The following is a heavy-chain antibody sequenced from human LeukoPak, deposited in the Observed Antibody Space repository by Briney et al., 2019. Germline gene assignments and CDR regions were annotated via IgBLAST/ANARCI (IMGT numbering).Heavy chain of an antibody. CDR1: GYTFTSYY. J-gene: IGHJ2*01. CDR3: ARDPRYCSGGSCYPFWYFDL. D-gene: IGHD2-15*01. V-gene: IGHV1-46*01. CDR2: INPSGGST. Sequence: GASVKVSCKASGYTFTSYYMHWVRQAPGQGLEWMGIINPSGGSTSYAQKFQGRVTMTRDTSTSTVYMGLSSLRSEDTAVYYCARDPRYCSGGSCYPFWYFDLWGRGTLVTVSS.